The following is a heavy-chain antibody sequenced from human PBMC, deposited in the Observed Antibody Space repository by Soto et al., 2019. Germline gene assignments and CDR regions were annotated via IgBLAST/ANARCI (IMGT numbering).Heavy chain of an antibody. D-gene: IGHD3-3*01. CDR2: ISGSGATT. Sequence: GGSLRLSCAASGFTFISNAMSWVRQAPGKGLEWVSGISGSGATTYYADSVKGRFTIYRDNSKNTLYLLMNSLTADDTAVYYCARDWRDFVYWGQGTLVTVLL. CDR3: ARDWRDFVY. CDR1: GFTFISNA. V-gene: IGHV3-23*01. J-gene: IGHJ4*02.